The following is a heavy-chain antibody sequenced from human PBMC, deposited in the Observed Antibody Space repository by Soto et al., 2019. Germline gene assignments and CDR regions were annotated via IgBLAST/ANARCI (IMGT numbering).Heavy chain of an antibody. V-gene: IGHV4-38-2*01. J-gene: IGHJ5*02. Sequence: SETLSLTCAVSGYSISSGYYWGWIRQPPGKGLEWIGSIYHSGSTYYNPSLKSRVTISVDTSKNQFSLKLSSVTAADTAVYYCARVPSITMVRGVINWFDPWGQGTPVTVSS. D-gene: IGHD3-10*01. CDR2: IYHSGST. CDR3: ARVPSITMVRGVINWFDP. CDR1: GYSISSGYY.